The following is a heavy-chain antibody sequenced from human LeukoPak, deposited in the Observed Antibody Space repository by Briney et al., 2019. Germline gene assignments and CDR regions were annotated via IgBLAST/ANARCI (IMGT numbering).Heavy chain of an antibody. Sequence: ASVKVSCKASGYTFSGYYLHWVRQAPEQGLEWMGWINPNSGGTNYAQNFQGRVTMTRDASISTAYMELSRLISDDTAVYYRARGSAEKDYDSSGFDYWGQGNLVTVSS. V-gene: IGHV1-2*02. CDR2: INPNSGGT. J-gene: IGHJ4*02. CDR1: GYTFSGYY. CDR3: ARGSAEKDYDSSGFDY. D-gene: IGHD3-22*01.